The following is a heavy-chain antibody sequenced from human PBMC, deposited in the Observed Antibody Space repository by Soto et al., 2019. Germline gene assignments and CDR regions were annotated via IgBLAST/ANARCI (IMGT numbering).Heavy chain of an antibody. V-gene: IGHV3-33*01. CDR2: IWYDGSNK. CDR3: ARGRHCTNGVCCTLDY. D-gene: IGHD2-8*01. CDR1: GFTFSSYG. J-gene: IGHJ4*02. Sequence: GGSLRLSCAASGFTFSSYGMHWVRQAPGKGLEWVAVIWYDGSNKYYADSVKGRFTISRDNSKNTLYLQMNSLRAEDTAVYYCARGRHCTNGVCCTLDYWGQGTLVTVSS.